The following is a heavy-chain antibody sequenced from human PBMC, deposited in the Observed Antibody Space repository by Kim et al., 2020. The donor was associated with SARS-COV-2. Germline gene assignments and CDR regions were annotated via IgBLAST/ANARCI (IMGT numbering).Heavy chain of an antibody. V-gene: IGHV4-39*01. D-gene: IGHD3-10*01. J-gene: IGHJ4*02. Sequence: SETLSLTCSVSGSISSSSYYWGWIRQPPGKGLEWIGSIYYSGSTYYNSSLKSRVTISVDTSKNQFSLKLSSVTAADTAVYYCARHLRYYYSSGSYYLSYFDYWGQGTLVTVSS. CDR1: GSISSSSYY. CDR2: IYYSGST. CDR3: ARHLRYYYSSGSYYLSYFDY.